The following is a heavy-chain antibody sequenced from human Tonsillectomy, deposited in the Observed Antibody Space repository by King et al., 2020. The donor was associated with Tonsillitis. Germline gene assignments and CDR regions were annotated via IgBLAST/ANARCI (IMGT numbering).Heavy chain of an antibody. CDR2: ISYDGVNK. CDR1: GFSFSNYG. Sequence: VQLVESGGGVVQPGRSLRLSCAASGFSFSNYGMHWVRQAPGKGLEWVALISYDGVNKYYADSVKGRFTISRDNSKNTLYLQVNSLRAEDTAVYYCARERRAYYYGPGTYFQAFDYWGQGTLVTVSS. CDR3: ARERRAYYYGPGTYFQAFDY. J-gene: IGHJ4*02. V-gene: IGHV3-30*05. D-gene: IGHD3-10*01.